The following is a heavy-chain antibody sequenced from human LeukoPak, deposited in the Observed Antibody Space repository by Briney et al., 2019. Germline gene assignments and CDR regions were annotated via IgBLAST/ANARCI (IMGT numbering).Heavy chain of an antibody. Sequence: GGSLRLSCAASGFTFSNAWMSWVRQAPGKGLEWVGRIKSKTDGGTTDYAAPVKGRFTISRDDSKNTLYPQMNSLKTEDTAVYYCTTDLADYGGNLDYWGQGTLVTVSS. J-gene: IGHJ4*02. CDR3: TTDLADYGGNLDY. CDR1: GFTFSNAW. V-gene: IGHV3-15*01. CDR2: IKSKTDGGTT. D-gene: IGHD4-23*01.